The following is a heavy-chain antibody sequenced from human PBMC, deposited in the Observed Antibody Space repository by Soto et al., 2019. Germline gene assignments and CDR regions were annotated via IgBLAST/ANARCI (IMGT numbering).Heavy chain of an antibody. CDR1: GGTFSDYA. Sequence: ASVKVSCKASGGTFSDYAISWVRQAPGQGLEWMGGITPFLGTANYAQKFQGRVAITADESTSTAYMELSSLRSEDTAVYYCARRGYYDILTGPPGWDMDVWGQGTTVTVSS. J-gene: IGHJ6*02. CDR3: ARRGYYDILTGPPGWDMDV. D-gene: IGHD3-9*01. V-gene: IGHV1-69*13. CDR2: ITPFLGTA.